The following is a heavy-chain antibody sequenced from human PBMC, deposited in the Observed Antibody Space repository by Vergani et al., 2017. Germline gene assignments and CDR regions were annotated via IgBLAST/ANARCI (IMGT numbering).Heavy chain of an antibody. CDR3: ARDLRLLYNRFDP. D-gene: IGHD1-14*01. CDR2: TWYDGNNK. Sequence: QVQLVESGGGVVQPGRSLILSCAASGFTFNQYGMHWVRQAPGKGLELVAVTWYDGNNKQYADSVKGRFTISRDNSKSTMYLQMNSLRDEDTGVYYCARDLRLLYNRFDPWGQGTLVTVSS. J-gene: IGHJ5*02. V-gene: IGHV3-33*01. CDR1: GFTFNQYG.